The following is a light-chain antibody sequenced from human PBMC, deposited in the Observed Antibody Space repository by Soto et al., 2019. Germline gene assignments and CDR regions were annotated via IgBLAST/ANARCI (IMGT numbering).Light chain of an antibody. J-gene: IGLJ2*01. CDR2: VVS. Sequence: QSALTQPASVSGSPGQSSTISCTGTISDIGCYNYVSWYQQHPVKAPKLMISVVSNRPSGVSNRFSGSKSGNTASLTISGLQAEDEADYYCSSYSTANTVIFGGGTEVTVL. CDR3: SSYSTANTVI. V-gene: IGLV2-14*03. CDR1: ISDIGCYNY.